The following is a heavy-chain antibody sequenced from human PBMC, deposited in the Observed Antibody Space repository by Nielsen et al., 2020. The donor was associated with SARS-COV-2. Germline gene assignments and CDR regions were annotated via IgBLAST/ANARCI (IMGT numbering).Heavy chain of an antibody. D-gene: IGHD2-15*01. CDR1: GFIFDDHG. V-gene: IGHV3-30*03. J-gene: IGHJ6*02. CDR3: ARDHGYCSGGSCYRHYSYGMDV. CDR2: ISYDVSTK. Sequence: GGSLRLSCAASGFIFDDHGMHWVRQAPGTGLKWVAVISYDVSTKHHADSAKGRFAVSRDNSKNTLHLQMDSLRAEDTAIYYCARDHGYCSGGSCYRHYSYGMDVWGQGTTVTVSS.